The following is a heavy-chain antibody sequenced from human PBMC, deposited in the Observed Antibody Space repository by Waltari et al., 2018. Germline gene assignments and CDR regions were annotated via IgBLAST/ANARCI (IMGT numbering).Heavy chain of an antibody. V-gene: IGHV4-4*07. CDR3: ARIYGSGTFIYMDV. Sequence: QVQLQESGPGLVKPSETLSLTCTVSGASIISYYCSWIRQPAGKGLEWIGRIYPGATPYYNPSLQTRIMMSVDTSQNQFSLKLSSVTAADTAVYYCARIYGSGTFIYMDVWGKGTTVTVSS. J-gene: IGHJ6*03. D-gene: IGHD3-10*01. CDR1: GASIISYY. CDR2: IYPGATP.